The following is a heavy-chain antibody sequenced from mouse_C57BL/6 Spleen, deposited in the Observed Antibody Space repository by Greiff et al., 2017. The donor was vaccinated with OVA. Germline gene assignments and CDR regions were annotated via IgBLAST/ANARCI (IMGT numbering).Heavy chain of an antibody. CDR2: IRNKANGYTT. CDR3: ARSGSSYAMDY. Sequence: DVKLVESGGGLVQPGGSLSLSCAASGFTFTDYYMSWVRQPPGKALEWLGFIRNKANGYTTEYSASVKGRFTISRDNSQSILYLQMNALRAEDSATYYCARSGSSYAMDYWGQGTSVTVSS. D-gene: IGHD1-1*01. CDR1: GFTFTDYY. V-gene: IGHV7-3*01. J-gene: IGHJ4*01.